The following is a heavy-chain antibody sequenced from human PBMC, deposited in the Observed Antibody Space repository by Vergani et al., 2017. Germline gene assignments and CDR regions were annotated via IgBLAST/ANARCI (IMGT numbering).Heavy chain of an antibody. CDR2: ISGSGGST. CDR3: ARAIAARPGYYYYYYMDV. CDR1: GFTFSSYA. V-gene: IGHV3-23*01. Sequence: EVQLLESGGGLVQPGGSLRLSCAASGFTFSSYAMSWVRQAPGKGLEWVSAISGSGGSTYYADSVKVRFTISRDNSKNTLYLQMNSLRAEDTAVYYCARAIAARPGYYYYYYMDVWGKGTTVTVSS. D-gene: IGHD6-6*01. J-gene: IGHJ6*03.